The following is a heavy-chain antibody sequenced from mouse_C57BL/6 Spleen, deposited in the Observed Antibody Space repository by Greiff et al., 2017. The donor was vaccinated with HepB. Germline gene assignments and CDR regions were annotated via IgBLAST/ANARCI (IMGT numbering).Heavy chain of an antibody. J-gene: IGHJ1*03. CDR3: ARNSYDYDEYFDV. D-gene: IGHD2-4*01. V-gene: IGHV2-2*01. Sequence: QVQLQQSGPGLVQPSQSLSITCTVSGFSLTSYGVHWVRQSPGKGLEWLGVIWSGGSTDYNAAFISRLSISKDNSKSQVFFKMNSLQADDTAIYYCARNSYDYDEYFDVWGTGTTVTVSS. CDR1: GFSLTSYG. CDR2: IWSGGST.